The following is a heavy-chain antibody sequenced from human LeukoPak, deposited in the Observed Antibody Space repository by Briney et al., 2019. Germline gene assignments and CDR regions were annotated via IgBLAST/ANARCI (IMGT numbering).Heavy chain of an antibody. CDR2: INPNSGGT. CDR1: GYTFTSYG. D-gene: IGHD5-18*01. J-gene: IGHJ4*02. Sequence: ASVKVSCKASGYTFTSYGISWVRQAPGQGLEWMGWINPNSGGTNHAQKFQGRVTMTRDTSISTAYMELSRLRSDDTAVYYCARGLWLDYWGQGTLVTVSS. CDR3: ARGLWLDY. V-gene: IGHV1-2*02.